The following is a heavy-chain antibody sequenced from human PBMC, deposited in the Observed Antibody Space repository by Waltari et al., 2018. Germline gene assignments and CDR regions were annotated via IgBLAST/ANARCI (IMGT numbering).Heavy chain of an antibody. V-gene: IGHV3-30-3*01. D-gene: IGHD3-10*01. Sequence: QVQLVESGGGVVQPGRSLRLSCAASGFTFSSYAMHWVRQAPGKGLEWVAVIPYDGSNKYYADSVKGRFTISRDNSKNTLYLQMNSLRAEDTAVYFCARDGPGSGRLDYWGQGTLVTVSS. CDR3: ARDGPGSGRLDY. CDR2: IPYDGSNK. J-gene: IGHJ4*02. CDR1: GFTFSSYA.